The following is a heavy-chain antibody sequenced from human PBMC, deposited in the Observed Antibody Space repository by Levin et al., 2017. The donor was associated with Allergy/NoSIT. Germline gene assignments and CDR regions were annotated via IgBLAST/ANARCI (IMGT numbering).Heavy chain of an antibody. J-gene: IGHJ4*02. CDR3: TRDEGRTTAIGDY. Sequence: GGSLRLSCAASGFAVSSNYMSWVRQAPGKGLEWVSVIYSGGSTYYADSVKGRFSISRDSSQNTLYLQMNSLRAEDTAVYHCTRDEGRTTAIGDYWGQGTLVTVSS. CDR1: GFAVSSNY. CDR2: IYSGGST. D-gene: IGHD4-17*01. V-gene: IGHV3-66*01.